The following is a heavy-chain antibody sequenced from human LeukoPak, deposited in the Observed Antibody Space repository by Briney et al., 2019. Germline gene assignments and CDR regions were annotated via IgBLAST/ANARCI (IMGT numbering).Heavy chain of an antibody. J-gene: IGHJ6*03. CDR3: AREGHYDILTGYSPVEYYFYYMDV. Sequence: GGSLRLSCEASGFTFSHFGIHWVRQTPGKGLEWVAAISSDGVEKHYADSVKGRFTISRDNSKSTLYLQMNSLRAEDTALYYCAREGHYDILTGYSPVEYYFYYMDVWGKGTTVTVSS. CDR1: GFTFSHFG. D-gene: IGHD3-9*01. CDR2: ISSDGVEK. V-gene: IGHV3-30*04.